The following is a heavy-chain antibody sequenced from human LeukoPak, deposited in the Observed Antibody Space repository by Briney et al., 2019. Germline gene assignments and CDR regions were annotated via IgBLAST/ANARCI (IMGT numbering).Heavy chain of an antibody. CDR1: GGSFSGYY. J-gene: IGHJ4*02. Sequence: SETLSLTCAASGGSFSGYYWSWIRQPPGKGLEWMGEINHSGSTNYNPSLKRRVTISVDASKNQFSLKLSSVTAADTAVYYCAGTYSSFTGRYFDYWGQGTLVTVSS. V-gene: IGHV4-34*01. CDR3: AGTYSSFTGRYFDY. D-gene: IGHD6-6*01. CDR2: INHSGST.